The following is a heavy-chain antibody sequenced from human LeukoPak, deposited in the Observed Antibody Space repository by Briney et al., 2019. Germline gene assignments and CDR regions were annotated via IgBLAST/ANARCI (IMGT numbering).Heavy chain of an antibody. CDR1: GFTFSSYA. CDR3: AAGPKPPNVFDL. J-gene: IGHJ3*01. V-gene: IGHV3-11*06. Sequence: KPGGSLRLSCAASGFTFSSYAMSWIRQAPGKGLEWVSYISSSSSYTNYADSVKGRFTISRDNAKNSLYLQMNSLRAEDTAVYYCAAGPKPPNVFDLGGQGKMVTVS. CDR2: ISSSSSYT.